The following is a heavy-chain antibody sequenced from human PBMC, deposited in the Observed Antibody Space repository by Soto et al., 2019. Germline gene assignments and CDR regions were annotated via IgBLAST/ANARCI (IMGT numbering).Heavy chain of an antibody. J-gene: IGHJ5*02. Sequence: GASVKVSCKASGYTFTSYDINWVRQATGQGLEWMGWMNPNSGNTGYAQKFQGRVTMTRNTSISTAYMELSSLRSEGTAVYYCARGGGTIFGVVTNWFDPWGQGTLVTVSS. D-gene: IGHD3-3*01. CDR2: MNPNSGNT. V-gene: IGHV1-8*01. CDR3: ARGGGTIFGVVTNWFDP. CDR1: GYTFTSYD.